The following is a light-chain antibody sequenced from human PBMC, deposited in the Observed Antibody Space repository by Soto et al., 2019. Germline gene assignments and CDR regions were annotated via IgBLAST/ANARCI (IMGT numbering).Light chain of an antibody. CDR3: SSYTSSSAYV. CDR2: DVN. V-gene: IGLV2-14*03. Sequence: QSALTQPASVSGSPGQSITISWTVTSSDVGGYNYVSWYQQHPGKAPKLMIYDVNNRPSGVSNRFSGSKSGNTASLTISGLQAEDEADYYCSSYTSSSAYVFGTGTKLTVL. J-gene: IGLJ1*01. CDR1: SSDVGGYNY.